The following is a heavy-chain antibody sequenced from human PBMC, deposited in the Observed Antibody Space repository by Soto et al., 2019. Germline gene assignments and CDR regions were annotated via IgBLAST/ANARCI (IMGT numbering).Heavy chain of an antibody. CDR3: AIDSYYDFWSGSSNPYGMDV. CDR2: IYHSGST. CDR1: GYSISSGYY. D-gene: IGHD3-3*01. V-gene: IGHV4-38-2*02. Sequence: SETLSLTCAVSGYSISSGYYRGWIRQPPGKGLEWIGSIYHSGSTYYNPSLKSRVTISVDTSKNQFSLKLSSVTAADTAVYYCAIDSYYDFWSGSSNPYGMDVWGQGTTVTVSS. J-gene: IGHJ6*02.